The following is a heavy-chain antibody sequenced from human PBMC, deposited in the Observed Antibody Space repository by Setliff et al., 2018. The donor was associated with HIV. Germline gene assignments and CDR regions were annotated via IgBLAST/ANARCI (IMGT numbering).Heavy chain of an antibody. D-gene: IGHD1-7*01. CDR3: ARDGTRQMWGSDYFRYYYIEF. J-gene: IGHJ6*03. CDR2: INPSGGDT. V-gene: IGHV1-46*01. Sequence: ASVKVSCKASGYTFTNFYVHWVRQAPGQGLEWLGMINPSGGDTTYAQKFQGRVTMTRDTSTSTVYMDLSSLRSEDSAIYYCARDGTRQMWGSDYFRYYYIEFWDKGTTVTVSS. CDR1: GYTFTNFY.